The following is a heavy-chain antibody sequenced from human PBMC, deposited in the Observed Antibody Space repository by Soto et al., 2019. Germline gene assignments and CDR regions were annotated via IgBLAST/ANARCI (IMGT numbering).Heavy chain of an antibody. D-gene: IGHD3-10*01. Sequence: PSETLSLTCTVSGGSISSGDYYWSWIRQPPGKGLEWIGYIYYSGSTYYNPSLKSRVTISVDTSKNQFSLKLSSVTAADTAVYYCARSSGSYTWWLGLIDYWGQGTLVTVSS. CDR2: IYYSGST. J-gene: IGHJ4*02. CDR3: ARSSGSYTWWLGLIDY. CDR1: GGSISSGDYY. V-gene: IGHV4-30-4*01.